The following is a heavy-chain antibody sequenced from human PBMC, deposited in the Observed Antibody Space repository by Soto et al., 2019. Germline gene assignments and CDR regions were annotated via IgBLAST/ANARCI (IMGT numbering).Heavy chain of an antibody. CDR3: AKHRGFVAGPFDS. V-gene: IGHV3-23*01. J-gene: IGHJ4*02. D-gene: IGHD6-19*01. Sequence: EVQLLEPGGGLAQPGGSLRLSCAVSGNTFTNYAMGWVRQAPGKGLEWVSGISGNVGSTTHYADSVKGRFTISRDNSKNMLFLQMNSLRAEDTAVYYCAKHRGFVAGPFDSWGQGTLVIVSS. CDR2: ISGNVGSTT. CDR1: GNTFTNYA.